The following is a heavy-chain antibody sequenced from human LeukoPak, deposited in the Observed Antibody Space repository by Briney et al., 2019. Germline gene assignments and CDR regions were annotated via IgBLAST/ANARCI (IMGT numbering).Heavy chain of an antibody. V-gene: IGHV3-74*01. J-gene: IGHJ4*02. CDR2: INSDGSWT. Sequence: GGSLRLSCAASGNYWMHWVRQAPGKGLVWVSHINSDGSWTGYADSVKGGFTISKDNAKNTVYLQMNNLRAEDTAVYYCVSFYETYWGRGTLVTVSS. CDR1: GNYW. D-gene: IGHD2-2*01. CDR3: VSFYETY.